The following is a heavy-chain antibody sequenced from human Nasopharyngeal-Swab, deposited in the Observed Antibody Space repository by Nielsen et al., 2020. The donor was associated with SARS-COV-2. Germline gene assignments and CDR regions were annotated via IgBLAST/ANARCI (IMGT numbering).Heavy chain of an antibody. Sequence: SMKVSCKASGGTFSSYAISWVRQAPGQGLEWMGGIIPIFGTANYAQKFQGRVTITADESTSTAYMELSSLRSEDTAVYYCARDAKAAADYFDYWGQGTLVTVSS. V-gene: IGHV1-69*13. J-gene: IGHJ4*02. CDR1: GGTFSSYA. CDR3: ARDAKAAADYFDY. D-gene: IGHD6-13*01. CDR2: IIPIFGTA.